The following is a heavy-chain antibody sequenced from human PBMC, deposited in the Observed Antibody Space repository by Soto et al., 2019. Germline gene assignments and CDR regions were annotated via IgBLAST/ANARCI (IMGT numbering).Heavy chain of an antibody. J-gene: IGHJ4*02. Sequence: QTGGSLRLSCTASGFTFGDYAMSWFRQAPGKGLEWVGFIRSKAYGGTTEYAASVKGRFTISRDDSKSTLYLQVDSLRPEDAAVYCCARDPKTSGGQHWAFNYFDSWGQGTLVTVSS. V-gene: IGHV3-49*03. CDR3: ARDPKTSGGQHWAFNYFDS. D-gene: IGHD7-27*01. CDR1: GFTFGDYA. CDR2: IRSKAYGGTT.